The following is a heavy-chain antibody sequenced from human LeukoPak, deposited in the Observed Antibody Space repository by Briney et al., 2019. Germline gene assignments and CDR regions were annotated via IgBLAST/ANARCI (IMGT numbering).Heavy chain of an antibody. CDR3: ARGAPTVTPTPFDY. CDR1: GFTFSSYE. CDR2: ISSSGSTI. Sequence: GGSLRLSCAASGFTFSSYEMNWVRQAPGKGLEWVSYISSSGSTIFYADSVKGRFTISRDNAKNSLDLQMSSLRVEDTAVYYCARGAPTVTPTPFDYWGQGTLVTVSS. V-gene: IGHV3-48*03. J-gene: IGHJ4*02. D-gene: IGHD4-17*01.